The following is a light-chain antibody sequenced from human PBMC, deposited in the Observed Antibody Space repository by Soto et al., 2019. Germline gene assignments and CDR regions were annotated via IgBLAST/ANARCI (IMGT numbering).Light chain of an antibody. Sequence: ETLMTQSPANLSLSPGETATLSCRARQSISTNLAWYQQKLGQAPRLLIYDASTRATGISARFSGSGSGTEFTLTISSLQSEDFAIYYCQQYNDNWPTFGQGTKVDIK. CDR2: DAS. J-gene: IGKJ1*01. CDR3: QQYNDNWPT. CDR1: QSISTN. V-gene: IGKV3-15*01.